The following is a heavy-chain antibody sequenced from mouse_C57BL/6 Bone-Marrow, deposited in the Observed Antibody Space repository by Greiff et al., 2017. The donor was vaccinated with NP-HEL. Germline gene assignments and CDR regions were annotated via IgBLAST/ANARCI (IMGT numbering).Heavy chain of an antibody. D-gene: IGHD2-1*01. CDR2: IYPRSGNT. CDR1: GYTFTSYG. V-gene: IGHV1-81*01. J-gene: IGHJ3*01. Sequence: QVQLKQSGAELARPGASVKLSCTASGYTFTSYGISWVKQRTGQGLEWIGEIYPRSGNTYYNEKIKGKATMNDNKSSSTAYMGLRSLTSEDSAVYFCARCPPFYYGKGGFAYWGQGTLVTVSA. CDR3: ARCPPFYYGKGGFAY.